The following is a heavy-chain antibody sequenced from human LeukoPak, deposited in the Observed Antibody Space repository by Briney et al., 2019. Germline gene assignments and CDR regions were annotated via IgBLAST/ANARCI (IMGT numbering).Heavy chain of an antibody. D-gene: IGHD3-10*01. CDR2: MNPNSGNT. Sequence: ASVKVSCKASGYTFTSYDINWVRQATGQGLEWMGWMNPNSGNTGYAQKFQGRVTMTRNTSISAAYMELSSLRSEDTAVYYCARGLRGPMVRGVLEDPLGQGTLVTVSS. CDR1: GYTFTSYD. V-gene: IGHV1-8*01. CDR3: ARGLRGPMVRGVLEDP. J-gene: IGHJ5*02.